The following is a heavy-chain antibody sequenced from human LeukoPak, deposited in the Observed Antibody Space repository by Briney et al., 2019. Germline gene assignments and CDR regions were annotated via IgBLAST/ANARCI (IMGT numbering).Heavy chain of an antibody. CDR1: GYTFTSYY. CDR2: INPSGGST. Sequence: ASVKVSCKASGYTFTSYYMHWVRQAPGQGLEWMGIINPSGGSTSYAQKFQGRVTMTEDTSTDTAYMELSSLRSEDTAVYYCATVLYSSSWPNTYYFDYWGQGTLVTVSS. CDR3: ATVLYSSSWPNTYYFDY. J-gene: IGHJ4*02. V-gene: IGHV1-46*01. D-gene: IGHD6-13*01.